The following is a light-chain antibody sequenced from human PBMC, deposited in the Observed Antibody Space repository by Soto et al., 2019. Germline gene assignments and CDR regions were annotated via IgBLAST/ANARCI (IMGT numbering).Light chain of an antibody. CDR1: QTVGSY. CDR3: QQYGSSPIT. CDR2: DTS. Sequence: EIVLTQSPATLSLSPGERATLSCRASQTVGSYLAWFRQIPGQAPRLLIYDTSIRATGIPDRFSGSGSGTDFTLTISRLEPEDFAVYYCQQYGSSPITFGQGTRLEIK. J-gene: IGKJ5*01. V-gene: IGKV3-20*01.